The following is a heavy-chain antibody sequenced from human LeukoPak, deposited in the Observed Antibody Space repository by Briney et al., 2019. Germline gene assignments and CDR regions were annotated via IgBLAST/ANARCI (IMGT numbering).Heavy chain of an antibody. V-gene: IGHV3-30*02. D-gene: IGHD3-16*01. CDR2: IQSDGTKK. CDR3: AKNGFGGTYYYYYYMDV. J-gene: IGHJ6*03. CDR1: GLDFSRYG. Sequence: GGSLRLSCAASGLDFSRYGMHWVRQAPGKVLEWVAFIQSDGTKKYYADSVKGRFIIARDNSTTPLYLQMNSVRTEDTAVYYCAKNGFGGTYYYYYYMDVWGKGTTVTVSS.